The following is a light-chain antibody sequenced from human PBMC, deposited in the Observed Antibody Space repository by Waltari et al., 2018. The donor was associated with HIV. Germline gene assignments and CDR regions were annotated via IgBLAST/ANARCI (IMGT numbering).Light chain of an antibody. CDR3: QQYNNWPPYT. J-gene: IGKJ2*01. V-gene: IGKV3-15*01. CDR1: QSVSSN. CDR2: GAS. Sequence: DRVMTQSPATLSVSPGIRATLSCRASQSVSSNLAWYQQKPGQAPRLLIYGASSRATGVPARFSGSGSGTEFTLTISTLQSEDFAVYYCQQYNNWPPYTFGQGTKLEIK.